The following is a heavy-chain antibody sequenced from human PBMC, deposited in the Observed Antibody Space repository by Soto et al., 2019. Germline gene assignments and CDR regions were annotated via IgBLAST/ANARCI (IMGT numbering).Heavy chain of an antibody. J-gene: IGHJ6*02. V-gene: IGHV1-69*12. CDR3: ARDKDRPQLGGNYYYILDV. Sequence: QVQLEQSGAEVKKPGSSVKVSCKASGGTFRTSAISWVRQAPGQGREWMGGIMPIFRTPDYAQKFQGRVIITADEFTGTAYMELSGLRSADTAVYYCARDKDRPQLGGNYYYILDVWGQGTTITVSS. D-gene: IGHD3-3*02. CDR2: IMPIFRTP. CDR1: GGTFRTSA.